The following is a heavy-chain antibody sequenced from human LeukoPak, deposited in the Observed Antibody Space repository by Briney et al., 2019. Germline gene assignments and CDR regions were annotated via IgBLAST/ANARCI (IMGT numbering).Heavy chain of an antibody. Sequence: GGSLRLSCAASGFTFDDYAMHWVRQAPGKGLEWASLISGDGGSTYYADSVKGRFTISRDNSKNSLYLQMNSLRTEDTALYYCAKDTYYATGDYFDYWGQGTLVTVSS. D-gene: IGHD3-3*01. CDR3: AKDTYYATGDYFDY. J-gene: IGHJ4*02. V-gene: IGHV3-43*02. CDR2: ISGDGGST. CDR1: GFTFDDYA.